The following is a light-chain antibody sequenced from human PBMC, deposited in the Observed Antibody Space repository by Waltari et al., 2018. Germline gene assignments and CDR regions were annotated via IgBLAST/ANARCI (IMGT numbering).Light chain of an antibody. V-gene: IGKV3-11*01. J-gene: IGKJ4*01. CDR3: QQRSNWPLT. CDR2: DAS. Sequence: EIVLTQSPATLSLSPGERATLSCRASQSIGSYLAWYQQKPGQTPRLLIYDASNRATGIPARFSGSGSETDFTLTISSLEPKDFAVYYCQQRSNWPLTFGGGTKVEIK. CDR1: QSIGSY.